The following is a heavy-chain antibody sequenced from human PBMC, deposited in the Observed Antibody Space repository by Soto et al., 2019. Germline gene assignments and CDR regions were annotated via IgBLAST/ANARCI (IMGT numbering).Heavy chain of an antibody. CDR1: GYTFSSYG. CDR2: ISTFNGNA. CDR3: ATPNGYSTGWSTT. V-gene: IGHV1-18*01. D-gene: IGHD2-8*02. Sequence: QVHLVQSGAEVKKPGASVKVSCKTSGYTFSSYGIMWVRQAPGQGLECMGWISTFNGNAHYAQNLQDRITMTTDPSTSPVYLELTSLPSADTGAYYCATPNGYSTGWSTTSGQGTLVTVSP. J-gene: IGHJ5*02.